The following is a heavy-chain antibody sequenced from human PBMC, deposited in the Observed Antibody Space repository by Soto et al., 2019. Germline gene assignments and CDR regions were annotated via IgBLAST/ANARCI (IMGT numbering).Heavy chain of an antibody. D-gene: IGHD2-15*01. CDR2: IYPGDSDT. CDR3: ARQVVVAATRGYYYYMDV. V-gene: IGHV5-51*01. CDR1: GYSFTSYW. J-gene: IGHJ6*03. Sequence: PGESLKISCKGPGYSFTSYWIGWVRQMPGKGLEWMGIIYPGDSDTRYSPSFQGQVTISADKSISTAYLQWSSLKASDTAMYYCARQVVVAATRGYYYYMDVWGKGTTVTVSS.